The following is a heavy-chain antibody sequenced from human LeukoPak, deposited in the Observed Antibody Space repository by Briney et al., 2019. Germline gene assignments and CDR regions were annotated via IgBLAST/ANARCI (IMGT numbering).Heavy chain of an antibody. D-gene: IGHD1-26*01. J-gene: IGHJ6*03. CDR1: GGSISGYY. CDR2: IYSSGST. Sequence: SETLSLTCTVSGGSISGYYWTWIRQPAGKGLEWIGRIYSSGSTNYNPSLKSRVTMSVDTSKNQFSLRLSSVTAADTAVYYCARVFTGGSYPYYYYYMDVWGKGTTVTVSS. V-gene: IGHV4-4*07. CDR3: ARVFTGGSYPYYYYYMDV.